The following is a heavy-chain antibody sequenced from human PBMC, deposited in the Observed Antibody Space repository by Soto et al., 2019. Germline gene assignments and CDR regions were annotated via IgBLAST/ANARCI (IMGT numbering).Heavy chain of an antibody. Sequence: ASVKVSCKASGYTFTSYGISWVRQAPGQGLEWMGWISAYSGNTNYAQKLQGRVTMTTDTSTSTAYMELRSLRSDDTAVYYCARDGCSSTSCYFGYYYGMDVWGQGTTVTVSS. D-gene: IGHD2-2*01. CDR3: ARDGCSSTSCYFGYYYGMDV. CDR1: GYTFTSYG. J-gene: IGHJ6*02. CDR2: ISAYSGNT. V-gene: IGHV1-18*01.